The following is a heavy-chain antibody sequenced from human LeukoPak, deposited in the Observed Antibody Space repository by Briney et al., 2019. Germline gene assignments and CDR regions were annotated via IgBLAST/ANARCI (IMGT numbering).Heavy chain of an antibody. Sequence: ASVKVSCKASGYTFTGYYMHWVRQASGQGLEWMGWINPNSGGTNYAQKFQGRVTMTRDTSISTAYMELSRLRSDDTAVYYCARDEGISRGYYYYGMDVWGQGTTVTVSS. V-gene: IGHV1-2*02. CDR1: GYTFTGYY. CDR3: ARDEGISRGYYYYGMDV. D-gene: IGHD2/OR15-2a*01. J-gene: IGHJ6*02. CDR2: INPNSGGT.